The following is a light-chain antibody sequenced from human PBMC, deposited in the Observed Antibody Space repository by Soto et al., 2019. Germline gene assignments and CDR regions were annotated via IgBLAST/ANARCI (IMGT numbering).Light chain of an antibody. V-gene: IGKV3-11*01. Sequence: EIGLTQSPATVSFSPGERATLSCRASQSVSSYLAWYQQKPGQPPGLLIYDASNRATAIPARFSGGGSGTDFTLTISSLEPEDFAVYYCQQRSTWPLTFGGGTKVDIK. CDR2: DAS. CDR3: QQRSTWPLT. J-gene: IGKJ4*01. CDR1: QSVSSY.